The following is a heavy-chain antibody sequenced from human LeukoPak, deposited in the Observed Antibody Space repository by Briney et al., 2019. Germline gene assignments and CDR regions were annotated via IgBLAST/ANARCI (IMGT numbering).Heavy chain of an antibody. D-gene: IGHD5-24*01. Sequence: GESLTISCRGSGYSFSTYWVGWVRQMPGNGLEWMGIMYPGASDTRYSPSFQGQFTIQANKSINTAYLQWSSLKASDTAMYYCARRDGYNMGAFDIWGQGTMVTVSS. V-gene: IGHV5-51*03. CDR1: GYSFSTYW. J-gene: IGHJ3*02. CDR2: MYPGASDT. CDR3: ARRDGYNMGAFDI.